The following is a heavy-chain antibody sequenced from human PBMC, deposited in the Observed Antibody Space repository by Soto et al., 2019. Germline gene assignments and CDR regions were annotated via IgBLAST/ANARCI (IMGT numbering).Heavy chain of an antibody. CDR2: ISYDGSNK. Sequence: SLRLSCAASGFTFSSYAMHWVRQAPGKGLEWVAVISYDGSNKYYADSVKGRFTISRDNSKNTLYLQMNSLRAEDTAVYYCARHEIPIAVAGSGDYWGQGTLVTVSS. V-gene: IGHV3-30-3*01. CDR3: ARHEIPIAVAGSGDY. D-gene: IGHD6-19*01. CDR1: GFTFSSYA. J-gene: IGHJ4*02.